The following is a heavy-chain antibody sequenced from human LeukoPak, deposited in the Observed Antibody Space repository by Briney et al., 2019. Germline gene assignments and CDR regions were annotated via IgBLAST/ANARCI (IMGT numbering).Heavy chain of an antibody. D-gene: IGHD5-24*01. Sequence: SETLSLTCTVSGGSVSSGSYYWSWIRQPPGKGLEWIGYIYYSGSTNYNPSLKSRVTISVDTSKNQFSLKLSSVTAADTAVYYCARFRDGYNAYYFDYWGQGTLVTVSS. CDR3: ARFRDGYNAYYFDY. V-gene: IGHV4-61*01. CDR1: GGSVSSGSYY. CDR2: IYYSGST. J-gene: IGHJ4*02.